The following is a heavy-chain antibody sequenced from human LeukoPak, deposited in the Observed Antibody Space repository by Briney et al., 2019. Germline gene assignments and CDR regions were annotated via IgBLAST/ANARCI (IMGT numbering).Heavy chain of an antibody. CDR2: IYHSGST. J-gene: IGHJ4*02. D-gene: IGHD1-26*01. CDR1: GYSISSGYY. CDR3: ARGDGVFDY. V-gene: IGHV4-38-2*01. Sequence: PSETLSLTCAVSGYSISSGYYWGWIRQPPGKGLEWIGSIYHSGSTYYNPSLKSRVTISVDTSKNQFSLKLNSVTAADTALYYCARGDGVFDYWGQGTLVTVSS.